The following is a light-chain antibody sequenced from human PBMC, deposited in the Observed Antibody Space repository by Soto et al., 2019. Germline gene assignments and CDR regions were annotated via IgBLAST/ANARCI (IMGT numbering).Light chain of an antibody. V-gene: IGKV3-11*01. CDR3: QQRSNWPPIT. Sequence: SPATLSVSPGERATLSCRASRSVSSNLAWYQQKPGQAPRLLMYGASTRATGIPARFSGSGSGTDFTLTISSLEPEDFAVYYCQQRSNWPPITFGQGTRLEIK. CDR2: GAS. CDR1: RSVSSN. J-gene: IGKJ5*01.